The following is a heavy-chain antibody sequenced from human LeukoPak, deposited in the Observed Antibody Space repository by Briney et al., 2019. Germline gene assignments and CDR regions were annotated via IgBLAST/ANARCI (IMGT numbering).Heavy chain of an antibody. D-gene: IGHD3-10*01. J-gene: IGHJ5*02. V-gene: IGHV4-59*01. Sequence: SETLSLTCTVSGGSISSYYWSWIRQPPGKGLEWIGYIYYSGSTNYNPSLKSRVTISVDTSKNQFSLKLSSVTAADTAVYYCAREKEVRGAPNWFDPWGQGTLVTVSS. CDR3: AREKEVRGAPNWFDP. CDR1: GGSISSYY. CDR2: IYYSGST.